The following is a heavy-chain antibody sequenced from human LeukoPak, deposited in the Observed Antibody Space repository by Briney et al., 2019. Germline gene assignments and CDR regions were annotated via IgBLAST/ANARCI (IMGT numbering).Heavy chain of an antibody. CDR2: IIPIFGTA. CDR1: GGTFSSYA. J-gene: IGHJ4*02. V-gene: IGHV1-69*13. Sequence: ASVKVSCKASGGTFSSYAISWVRQAPGQGLEWMGGIIPIFGTANYAQKFQGRVTFTADESTSTAYMELSSLRSEDTAVYYCARTDCSSTSCYADYWGQGTLVTVSS. CDR3: ARTDCSSTSCYADY. D-gene: IGHD2-2*01.